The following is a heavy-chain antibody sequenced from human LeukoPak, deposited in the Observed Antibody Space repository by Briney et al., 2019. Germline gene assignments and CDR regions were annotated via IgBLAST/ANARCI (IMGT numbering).Heavy chain of an antibody. V-gene: IGHV3-30*19. CDR3: VREGYYHSGTLPTFYFDY. Sequence: GGSLRLSCAASGFTFSSYGMHWVRQAPGKGLEWVAVISYDVGVKYHADSVKGRFTISRDSSSKTVYLQMNSLRPEDTAVYYCVREGYYHSGTLPTFYFDYWGQGTLVTVSS. D-gene: IGHD3-10*01. J-gene: IGHJ4*02. CDR2: ISYDVGVK. CDR1: GFTFSSYG.